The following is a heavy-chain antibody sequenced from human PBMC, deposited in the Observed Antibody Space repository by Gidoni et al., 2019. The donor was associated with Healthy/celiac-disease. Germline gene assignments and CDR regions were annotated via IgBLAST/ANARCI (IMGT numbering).Heavy chain of an antibody. D-gene: IGHD6-19*01. V-gene: IGHV4-59*08. CDR1: GGSISSYY. CDR2: IYYSGST. CDR3: ARSPLPGIAVAGYNWFDP. J-gene: IGHJ5*02. Sequence: QVQLQESGPGLVTPSETLSLTCTVSGGSISSYYWSWIRQPPGKGLEWIGYIYYSGSTNYNPSLKSRVTISVDTSKNQFSLKLSSVTAADTAVYYCARSPLPGIAVAGYNWFDPWGQGTLVTVSS.